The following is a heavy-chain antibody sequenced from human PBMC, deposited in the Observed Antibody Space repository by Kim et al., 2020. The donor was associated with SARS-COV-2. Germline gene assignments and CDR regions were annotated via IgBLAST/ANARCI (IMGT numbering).Heavy chain of an antibody. J-gene: IGHJ3*01. CDR1: GGSISSSSYY. CDR3: ARHQGLLWFGELWIDAFDV. Sequence: SETLSLTCTVSGGSISSSSYYWGWIRQPPGKGLEWIGSINYSGSTHYKPSLKSRLTISVDTSKSQFSLKLSSVTAADTAVYYCARHQGLLWFGELWIDAFDVWGQGTMVTVSS. D-gene: IGHD3-10*01. CDR2: INYSGST. V-gene: IGHV4-39*01.